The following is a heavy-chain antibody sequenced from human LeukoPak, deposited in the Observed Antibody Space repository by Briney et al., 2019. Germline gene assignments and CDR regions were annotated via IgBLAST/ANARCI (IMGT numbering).Heavy chain of an antibody. D-gene: IGHD1-1*01. J-gene: IGHJ4*02. CDR1: GFTFSSYW. CDR2: IKEDGSEK. Sequence: GGSLRLSCAASGFTFSSYWMSWVRQPPGKGLEWVANIKEDGSEKYHVDSVKGRFTISRHSAKNSLYLQMDSLRAEDTAMYYCARQRVGRSTTFDYWGQGTLVTVSS. V-gene: IGHV3-7*04. CDR3: ARQRVGRSTTFDY.